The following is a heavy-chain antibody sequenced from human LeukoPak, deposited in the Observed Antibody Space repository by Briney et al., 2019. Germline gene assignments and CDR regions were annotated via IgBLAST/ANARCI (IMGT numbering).Heavy chain of an antibody. J-gene: IGHJ6*03. D-gene: IGHD5-18*01. CDR2: IYYSGST. CDR3: ARTVNTAFAYYYYYMDV. Sequence: SETLSLTCTVSGGSISSYYWSWIRQPSGKGLEWIGYIYYSGSTNYNPSLRSRVTISVDTSKNQFSLKLSSVTAADTAVYYCARTVNTAFAYYYYYMDVWGKGTTVTVSS. V-gene: IGHV4-59*01. CDR1: GGSISSYY.